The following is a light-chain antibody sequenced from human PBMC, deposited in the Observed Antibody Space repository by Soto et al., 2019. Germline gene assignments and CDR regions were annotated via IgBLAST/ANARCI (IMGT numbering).Light chain of an antibody. CDR1: SRDIGAYNL. Sequence: QSALTQPASLSGSPGQSITISCSGTSRDIGAYNLVSWYQQLPGKAPKLLIYEVRSRPSGISYRFSGSKSGTTASLTISSLLPEDEADYYCSAYTSRSTLVFGGGTKVT. V-gene: IGLV2-14*01. J-gene: IGLJ2*01. CDR3: SAYTSRSTLV. CDR2: EVR.